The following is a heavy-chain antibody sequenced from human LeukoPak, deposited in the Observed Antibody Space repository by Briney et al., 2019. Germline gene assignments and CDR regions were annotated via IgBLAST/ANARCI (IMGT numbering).Heavy chain of an antibody. CDR3: ARDLSFSPDH. CDR2: VSPDGNLA. Sequence: GGSLRLPCAGSGFTLSSSLMHWVRQAPGKGPVWVAHVSPDGNLANYADSVKGRFNISRDNAKNTLFLQMNSLRAEDTAVYYCARDLSFSPDHWGQGTLVTVSS. CDR1: GFTLSSSL. J-gene: IGHJ4*02. V-gene: IGHV3-74*01.